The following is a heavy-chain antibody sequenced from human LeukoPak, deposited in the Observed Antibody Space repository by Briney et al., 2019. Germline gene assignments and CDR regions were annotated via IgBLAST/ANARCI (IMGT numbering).Heavy chain of an antibody. CDR1: GGTFSSYA. CDR3: ARASVGTAMGNFDY. J-gene: IGHJ4*02. D-gene: IGHD5-18*01. CDR2: IIPILGIA. Sequence: SVKVSCKASGGTFSSYAISWVRQAPGQGLEWMGRIIPILGIANYAQKFQGRVTITADKSTSTAYMELSSLRSEDTAVYYCARASVGTAMGNFDYWGQGTLVTVSS. V-gene: IGHV1-69*04.